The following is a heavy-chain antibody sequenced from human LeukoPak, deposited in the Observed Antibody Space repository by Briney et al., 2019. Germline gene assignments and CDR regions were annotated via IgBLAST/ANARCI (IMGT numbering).Heavy chain of an antibody. J-gene: IGHJ1*01. CDR2: ISGSGGST. V-gene: IGHV3-23*01. Sequence: PGGSLRLSCAASGFTFSSYAMSWVRQAPGKGLEWVSAISGSGGSTYYADSVKGRFTISRDNSKNTLYLQMNSLRAEGTAVYYCAKDLEAADSGSYDTEYFQHWGQGTLVTVSS. CDR1: GFTFSSYA. D-gene: IGHD1-26*01. CDR3: AKDLEAADSGSYDTEYFQH.